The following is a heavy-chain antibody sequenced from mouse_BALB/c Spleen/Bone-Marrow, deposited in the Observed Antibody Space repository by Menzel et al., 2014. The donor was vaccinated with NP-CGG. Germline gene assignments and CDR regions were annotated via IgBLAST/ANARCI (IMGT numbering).Heavy chain of an antibody. CDR3: ARGGNYDY. Sequence: DVQLQESGPDLVKPSQSLSLTCTVTGYSITSGYSCHWIRQFPGNKLEWMGYIHYSGSTNYNPSLKSRISITRDTSKNQFFLQLNSVTTEDTATYYCARGGNYDYWGQGTTLTVSS. J-gene: IGHJ2*01. CDR2: IHYSGST. CDR1: GYSITSGYS. D-gene: IGHD2-1*01. V-gene: IGHV3-1*02.